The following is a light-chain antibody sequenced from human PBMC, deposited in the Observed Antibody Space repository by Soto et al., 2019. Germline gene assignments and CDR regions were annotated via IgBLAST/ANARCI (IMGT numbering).Light chain of an antibody. CDR3: SSYTSSSTLYV. V-gene: IGLV2-14*01. Sequence: QPVLTQPASVSGSPGQSITISCTGTSSDIGTYNYVSWYQQHPGKAPKLMIFDVSNRPSGVSDRFSGSKSGNTASLTISGLQAEDEADYYCSSYTSSSTLYVFGTGTKLTVL. CDR1: SSDIGTYNY. J-gene: IGLJ1*01. CDR2: DVS.